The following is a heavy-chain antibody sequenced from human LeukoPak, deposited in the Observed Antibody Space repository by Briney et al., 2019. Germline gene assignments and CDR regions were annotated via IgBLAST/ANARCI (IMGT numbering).Heavy chain of an antibody. CDR3: ARGQLSSTIDY. J-gene: IGHJ4*02. V-gene: IGHV1-2*06. CDR2: INPNSGGT. D-gene: IGHD3-16*02. Sequence: ASVKVSCKASGYTFTGYYMHWVRQAPGQGLEWMGRINPNSGGTSYAQKFQGRVTMTRDTSISTAYMELSRLRSDDTAVYYCARGQLSSTIDYWGQGTLVTVSS. CDR1: GYTFTGYY.